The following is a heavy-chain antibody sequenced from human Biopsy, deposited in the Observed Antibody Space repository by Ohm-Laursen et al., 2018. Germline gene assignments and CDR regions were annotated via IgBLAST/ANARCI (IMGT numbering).Heavy chain of an antibody. V-gene: IGHV4-59*01. Sequence: GTLSLTCTVSGGSISSDWWSWIRQPPGKGLEWIGYIYYSGSTNYNPSLRSRVTISVDRSKNQFSLELSSVTAADTAVYYCARVGAGAPSIDYFDYWGQGALVTVSS. D-gene: IGHD1-26*01. J-gene: IGHJ4*02. CDR1: GGSISSDW. CDR3: ARVGAGAPSIDYFDY. CDR2: IYYSGST.